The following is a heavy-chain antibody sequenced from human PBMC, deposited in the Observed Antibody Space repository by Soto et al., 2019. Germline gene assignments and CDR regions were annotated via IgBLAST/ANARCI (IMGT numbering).Heavy chain of an antibody. D-gene: IGHD3-22*01. Sequence: SSETLSLTXTVSGGSISSYYWSWIRQPAGKGLEWIGRIYTSGSTNYNPSLKSRVTMSVDTSKNQFSLKLSSVTAADTAVYYCARESGYYDSSGYDAFDIWGQGTMVTVSS. CDR1: GGSISSYY. CDR3: ARESGYYDSSGYDAFDI. J-gene: IGHJ3*02. CDR2: IYTSGST. V-gene: IGHV4-4*07.